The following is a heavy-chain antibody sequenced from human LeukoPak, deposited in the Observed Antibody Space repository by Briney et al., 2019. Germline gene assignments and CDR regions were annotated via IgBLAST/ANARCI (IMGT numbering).Heavy chain of an antibody. Sequence: PSETLSLTRAVYGGSFSGYYWSWIRQPPGKGLEWIGEINHSGSTNYNPSLKSRVTISVDTSKNQFSLKLSSVTAADTAVYYCARDSVVPAAIGYPLREYYYYYYMDVWGKGTTVTVSS. CDR2: INHSGST. V-gene: IGHV4-34*01. D-gene: IGHD2-2*01. CDR3: ARDSVVPAAIGYPLREYYYYYYMDV. J-gene: IGHJ6*03. CDR1: GGSFSGYY.